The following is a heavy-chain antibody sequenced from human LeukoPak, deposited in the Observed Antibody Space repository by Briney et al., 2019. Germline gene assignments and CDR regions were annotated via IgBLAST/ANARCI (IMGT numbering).Heavy chain of an antibody. Sequence: PGRSLRLSCAASGFTFSSYAMHWVRQAPGKGLEWVAVISYDGSNKYYADSVKGRFTISRDNSKNTLYLQMNSLRAEDTAVYYCARDNGYSDITCSDYWGQGALVTVSS. J-gene: IGHJ4*02. CDR2: ISYDGSNK. CDR1: GFTFSSYA. D-gene: IGHD5-24*01. CDR3: ARDNGYSDITCSDY. V-gene: IGHV3-30*04.